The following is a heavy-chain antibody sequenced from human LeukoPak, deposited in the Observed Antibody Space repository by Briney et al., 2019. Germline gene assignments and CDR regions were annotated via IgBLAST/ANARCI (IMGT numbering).Heavy chain of an antibody. Sequence: SVTVSFTASGGTFSSYAISWVRQAPGQGLEWMGGIIPIFGTANYAQKFQGRVTITADESTSTAYMELSSLRSEDTAVYYCASGDYDYVWGSYRSYLDYWGQGTLVTVSS. CDR2: IIPIFGTA. D-gene: IGHD3-16*02. CDR3: ASGDYDYVWGSYRSYLDY. CDR1: GGTFSSYA. J-gene: IGHJ4*02. V-gene: IGHV1-69*13.